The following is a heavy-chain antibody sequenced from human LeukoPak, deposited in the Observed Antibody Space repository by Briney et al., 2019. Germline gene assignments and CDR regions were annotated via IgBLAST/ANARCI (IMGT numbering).Heavy chain of an antibody. J-gene: IGHJ6*02. CDR1: GYSFTSYW. Sequence: GESLKISCKGSGYSFTSYWIGWVRQMPGKGLEWTGIIYPGDSDTRYSPSFQGQVTISADKSISTAYLQWSSLKASDTAMYYCARLNDSSGYYPYYYYGMDVWGQGTTVTVSS. CDR3: ARLNDSSGYYPYYYYGMDV. D-gene: IGHD3-22*01. CDR2: IYPGDSDT. V-gene: IGHV5-51*01.